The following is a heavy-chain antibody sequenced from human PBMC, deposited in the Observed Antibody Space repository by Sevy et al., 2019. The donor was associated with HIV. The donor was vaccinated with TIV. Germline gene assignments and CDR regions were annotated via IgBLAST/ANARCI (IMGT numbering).Heavy chain of an antibody. Sequence: ASVKVSCKASGGTFSSYDISWVRQAPGQGLEWMGGIIPIFGATHYAQILQGRVTITADESTITAYMELRSLRSEDTAVYYCARGLGRRTSGCTSCETFDYWGQGTLVTVSS. D-gene: IGHD2-2*01. CDR3: ARGLGRRTSGCTSCETFDY. J-gene: IGHJ4*02. CDR2: IIPIFGAT. CDR1: GGTFSSYD. V-gene: IGHV1-69*13.